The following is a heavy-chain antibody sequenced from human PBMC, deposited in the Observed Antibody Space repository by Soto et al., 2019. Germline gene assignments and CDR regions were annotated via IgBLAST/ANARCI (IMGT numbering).Heavy chain of an antibody. CDR2: FDPEDGET. V-gene: IGHV1-24*01. J-gene: IGHJ3*02. CDR3: ATPVGRGSGWVDAFDI. CDR1: GYTLTELS. Sequence: ASVKVSCKVSGYTLTELSMHWVRQAPGKGLEWMGGFDPEDGETIYAQKFQGRVTMTEDTSTDTAYMELSSLRSEDTAVYYCATPVGRGSGWVDAFDIWGQGTMVTVSS. D-gene: IGHD6-19*01.